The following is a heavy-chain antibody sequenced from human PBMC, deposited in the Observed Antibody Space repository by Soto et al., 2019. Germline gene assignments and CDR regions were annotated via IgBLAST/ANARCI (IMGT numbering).Heavy chain of an antibody. Sequence: PGGSLRLSCAASGFTFSSYDMHWVRQATGKGLEWVSAIGTAGDTYYPGSVKGRFTISRENGKNSLYLQMNSLRAGDTAVYYCARVPSRDCSGGSCYFQYGMDVWGQGTTVTVSS. CDR1: GFTFSSYD. D-gene: IGHD2-15*01. CDR2: IGTAGDT. CDR3: ARVPSRDCSGGSCYFQYGMDV. J-gene: IGHJ6*02. V-gene: IGHV3-13*01.